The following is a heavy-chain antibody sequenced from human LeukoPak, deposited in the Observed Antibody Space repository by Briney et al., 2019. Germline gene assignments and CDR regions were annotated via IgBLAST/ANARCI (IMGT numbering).Heavy chain of an antibody. V-gene: IGHV4-61*02. Sequence: SETLSLTCSISGCSISSGDHYWTWLRPPAGKELEWIVRIHTTGRTNYNSSLKSRVYISVDTSKNQFSLELSSLTAADTAVYYCAREFDYEGVDPWGQGTLVTVSS. CDR3: AREFDYEGVDP. CDR1: GCSISSGDHY. CDR2: IHTTGRT. D-gene: IGHD4-17*01. J-gene: IGHJ5*02.